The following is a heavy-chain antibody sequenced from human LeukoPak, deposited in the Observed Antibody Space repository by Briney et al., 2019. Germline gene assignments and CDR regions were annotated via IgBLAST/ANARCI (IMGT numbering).Heavy chain of an antibody. CDR2: IYSGGST. CDR3: ARDTYGSGVDI. V-gene: IGHV3-53*01. CDR1: GFTVSSYY. Sequence: GGSLRLSCAASGFTVSSYYMSWVRQAPGKGLEWVSVIYSGGSTYYADSVKGRFTISRDSSKNTLYLQMNSLRAEDTAVYYCARDTYGSGVDIWGQGTMVTVSS. J-gene: IGHJ3*02. D-gene: IGHD3-10*01.